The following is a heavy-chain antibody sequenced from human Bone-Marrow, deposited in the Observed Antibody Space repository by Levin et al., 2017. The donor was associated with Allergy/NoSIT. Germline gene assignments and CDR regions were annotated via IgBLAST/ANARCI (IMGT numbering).Heavy chain of an antibody. Sequence: PGGSLRLSCVVSGLDFSNHWMHWVRQAPGKHPVWVSRINTDGTKTSWADFAKGRFTISRDNARNTLYLQLDSLKVEDTATYFCAKTFTGSRDYWGQGTQVTVSS. D-gene: IGHD3-9*01. V-gene: IGHV3-74*01. CDR3: AKTFTGSRDY. CDR2: INTDGTKT. J-gene: IGHJ4*02. CDR1: GLDFSNHW.